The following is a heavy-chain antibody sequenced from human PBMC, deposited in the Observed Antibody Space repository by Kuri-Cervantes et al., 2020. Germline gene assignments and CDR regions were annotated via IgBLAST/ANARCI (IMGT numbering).Heavy chain of an antibody. CDR2: INHSGST. CDR1: GGSISSSSYY. CDR3: ARRLGYCSGGSCYYMDV. V-gene: IGHV4-39*07. J-gene: IGHJ6*03. D-gene: IGHD2-15*01. Sequence: SETLSLTCTVSGGSISSSSYYWGWIRQPPGKGLEWIGEINHSGSTNYNPSLKSRVTISVDTSKNQFSLKLNSVTAADTAVYYCARRLGYCSGGSCYYMDVWGKGTTVTVSS.